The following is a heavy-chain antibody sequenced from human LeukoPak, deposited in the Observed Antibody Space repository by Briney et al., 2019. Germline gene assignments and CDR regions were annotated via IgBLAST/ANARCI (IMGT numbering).Heavy chain of an antibody. Sequence: GGTLRLSCAASGFTFSSYGMSWVRQAPGKGLEWVSSISSSSSYIYYADSVKGRFTISRDNAKNSLYLQMNSLRAEDTAVYYCAKERGAAAGTVYFDYWGQGTLVTVSS. CDR3: AKERGAAAGTVYFDY. CDR2: ISSSSSYI. V-gene: IGHV3-21*01. CDR1: GFTFSSYG. D-gene: IGHD6-13*01. J-gene: IGHJ4*02.